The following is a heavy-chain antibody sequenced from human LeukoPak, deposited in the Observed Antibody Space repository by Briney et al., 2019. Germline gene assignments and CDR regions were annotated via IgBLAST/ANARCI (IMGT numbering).Heavy chain of an antibody. V-gene: IGHV3-30*02. J-gene: IGHJ4*02. CDR3: AKEVLRYFDWPTPDY. CDR1: GFTFSSNG. Sequence: PGGSLRLSCGASGFTFSSNGMHWVRQAPGKGLEWVAFIRYDGSNKYYADSVKGRFTISRDDSKNTLYLQMNSLRAEDTAVYYCAKEVLRYFDWPTPDYWGQGTLVTVSS. D-gene: IGHD3-9*01. CDR2: IRYDGSNK.